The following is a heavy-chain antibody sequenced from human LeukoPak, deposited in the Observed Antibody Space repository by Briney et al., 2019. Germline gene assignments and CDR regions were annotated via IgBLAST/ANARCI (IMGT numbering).Heavy chain of an antibody. V-gene: IGHV1-18*01. J-gene: IGHJ1*01. D-gene: IGHD4-11*01. CDR1: GYTLTSYG. Sequence: EASVKVSCKASGYTLTSYGFSWVRQAPGQGLEWVGWISGHDGNTKYAQKYQGRVTMTTETSTSTAYMELRSLTSDDTAVYYCARDKAVTTELTQYFQHWGQGTLVTVSS. CDR3: ARDKAVTTELTQYFQH. CDR2: ISGHDGNT.